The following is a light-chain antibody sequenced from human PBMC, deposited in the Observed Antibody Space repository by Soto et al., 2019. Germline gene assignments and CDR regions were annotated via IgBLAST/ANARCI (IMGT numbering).Light chain of an antibody. CDR3: QQSYSTPFT. CDR1: QSISTY. J-gene: IGKJ2*01. Sequence: DIQVTHSPSSLSANVGDRVTITCRASQSISTYLNWYQQKPGKAPKLLIYAASTLQSGVPSRVSGSGSGRECTLTISSLQPEDIATYYCQQSYSTPFTFGQ. V-gene: IGKV1-39*01. CDR2: AAS.